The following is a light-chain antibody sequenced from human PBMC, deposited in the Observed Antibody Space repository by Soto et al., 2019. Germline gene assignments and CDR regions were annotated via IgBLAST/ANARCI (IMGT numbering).Light chain of an antibody. V-gene: IGKV3-15*01. CDR2: GAS. CDR1: QSVSSN. J-gene: IGKJ4*01. CDR3: QPYNNWPLT. Sequence: EIVMTQSPATLSVSPGERATLSCRASQSVSSNLAWYQQKPGQPPRLLIYGASTRATGIPARFSGSGSGTEFTLTISSLQSEDFAIYYCQPYNNWPLTFGGGTKVDIK.